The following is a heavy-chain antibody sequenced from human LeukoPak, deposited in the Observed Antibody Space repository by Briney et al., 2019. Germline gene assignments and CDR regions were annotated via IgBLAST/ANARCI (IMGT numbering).Heavy chain of an antibody. D-gene: IGHD2-21*01. V-gene: IGHV1-69*04. CDR1: GGTFSSYA. Sequence: WASVKVSCKASGGTFSSYAISWVRQAPGQGLEWMGRIIPILGIANYAQKFQGRVTITADKSTSTAYMELSSLRSEDTAVYYCAREAPPGGGDFKLDYWGQGTLVTVSS. J-gene: IGHJ4*02. CDR2: IIPILGIA. CDR3: AREAPPGGGDFKLDY.